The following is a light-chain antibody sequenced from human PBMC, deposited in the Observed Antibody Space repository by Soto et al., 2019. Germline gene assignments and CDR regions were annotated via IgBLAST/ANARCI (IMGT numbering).Light chain of an antibody. Sequence: QSVPTHPPSASGSTGKRVTISGSGSSPNIGTNYVNWYQQLPGTAPKLLIHTNSLRPSGVPDRFSGSKSGTSASLAISGRRSEDEGDYYCATWDASLGGGVFGGGTKLTVL. CDR2: TNS. J-gene: IGLJ3*02. V-gene: IGLV1-47*02. CDR1: SPNIGTNY. CDR3: ATWDASLGGGV.